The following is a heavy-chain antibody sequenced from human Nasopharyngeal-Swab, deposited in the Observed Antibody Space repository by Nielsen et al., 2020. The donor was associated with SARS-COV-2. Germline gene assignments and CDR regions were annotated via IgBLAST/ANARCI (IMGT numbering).Heavy chain of an antibody. Sequence: SETLSLTCTVSSYSISSGYYWGWIRQPPGKGLEWIASIYHSGNTYYNPSLKSRVTISVDTSKNQFSLKLNSVTAADTALYFCVHLWLPGFWGQGTLVTVSS. CDR3: VHLWLPGF. V-gene: IGHV4-38-2*02. CDR2: IYHSGNT. CDR1: SYSISSGYY. J-gene: IGHJ4*02. D-gene: IGHD2-21*01.